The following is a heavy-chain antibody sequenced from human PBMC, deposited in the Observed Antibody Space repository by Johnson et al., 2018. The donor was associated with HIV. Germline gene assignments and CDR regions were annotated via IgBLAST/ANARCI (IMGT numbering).Heavy chain of an antibody. CDR2: ITIDGDDT. Sequence: QEQLVESGGGLVQPGGSLRLSCAGSGFPFSRFVMTWVRQAPGKGLEWVSAITIDGDDTNYADSVKGRFTISRDNSKNTLYLQMNSLRAEDTAVYYCARGVDGAFDIWGQGTMVTVSS. J-gene: IGHJ3*02. V-gene: IGHV3-NL1*01. D-gene: IGHD3-10*01. CDR1: GFPFSRFV. CDR3: ARGVDGAFDI.